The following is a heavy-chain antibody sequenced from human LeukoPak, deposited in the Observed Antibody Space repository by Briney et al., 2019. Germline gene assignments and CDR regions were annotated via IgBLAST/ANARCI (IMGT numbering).Heavy chain of an antibody. V-gene: IGHV1-3*01. CDR1: GYTFTSYA. D-gene: IGHD6-13*01. CDR2: INAGNGNT. CDR3: ARAGRGEQQLSYWFDP. Sequence: ASVKVSCKASGYTFTSYAMHWVRQAPGQRLEWMGWINAGNGNTKYSQKFQGRVTITRDTSASTAYMELSSLRSDDTAVYYCARAGRGEQQLSYWFDPWGQGTLVTVSS. J-gene: IGHJ5*02.